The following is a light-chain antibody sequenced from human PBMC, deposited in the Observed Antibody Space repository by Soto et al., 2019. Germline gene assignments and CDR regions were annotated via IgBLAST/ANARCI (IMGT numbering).Light chain of an antibody. Sequence: QSVLTQPASVSGSPGQSITISCTGTSSDVGGYNFVSWYQQHPGKAPKVLIYDVSNRPSGVSNRFSGSKSGSTASLTISGLQAEDEADYYCSSYTSNSTPWVFGGGTKLTVL. CDR2: DVS. CDR3: SSYTSNSTPWV. J-gene: IGLJ3*02. V-gene: IGLV2-14*01. CDR1: SSDVGGYNF.